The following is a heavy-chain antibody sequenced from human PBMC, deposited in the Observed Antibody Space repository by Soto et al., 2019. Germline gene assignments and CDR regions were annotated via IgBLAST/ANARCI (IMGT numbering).Heavy chain of an antibody. CDR2: VYYSGST. Sequence: SETLSLTCTLSGCSVSSGSYYWGWIRQPPGKGLEWIGYVYYSGSTNYNPSLESRVTISVDTSKNQFSLKLSSVTAADTAVYYCARGIQLWIDYWGQGALVTVS. CDR1: GCSVSSGSYY. CDR3: ARGIQLWIDY. V-gene: IGHV4-61*01. J-gene: IGHJ4*02. D-gene: IGHD5-18*01.